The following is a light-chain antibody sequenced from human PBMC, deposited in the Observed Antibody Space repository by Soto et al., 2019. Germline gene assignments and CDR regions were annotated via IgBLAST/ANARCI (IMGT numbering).Light chain of an antibody. Sequence: DIQMTQSPSSVVASVGDRVTITFRASQVISTSLAWYQQKPGRAPKLLIYAASSLESGVPSRFSGSGSGTEFTLTINSLQPDDFATYYCQQYNSYWTFGQGTKVDIK. CDR3: QQYNSYWT. V-gene: IGKV1-5*01. CDR1: QVISTS. CDR2: AAS. J-gene: IGKJ1*01.